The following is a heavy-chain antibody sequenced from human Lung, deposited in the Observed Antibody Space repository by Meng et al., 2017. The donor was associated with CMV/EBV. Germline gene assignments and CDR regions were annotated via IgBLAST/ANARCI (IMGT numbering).Heavy chain of an antibody. D-gene: IGHD3-3*01. J-gene: IGHJ6*01. CDR3: ARRWDYWSGFQTGDGLDV. V-gene: IGHV1-2*02. Sequence: ASVKVSCKASGYTFTSYNIHWVRQAPGQGLEWMGWINTKSGDTDYAPKFHGRVTMTRDTSINTAHMEVTRLTSDDTATYYCARRWDYWSGFQTGDGLDVWGQGTTVTVSS. CDR1: GYTFTSYN. CDR2: INTKSGDT.